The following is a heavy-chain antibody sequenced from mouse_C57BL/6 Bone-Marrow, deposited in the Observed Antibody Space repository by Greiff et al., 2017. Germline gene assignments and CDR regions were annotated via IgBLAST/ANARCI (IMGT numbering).Heavy chain of an antibody. D-gene: IGHD1-1*02. CDR2: ISDGGSYT. CDR1: GFTFSSYA. CDR3: ARGGYFDY. J-gene: IGHJ2*01. Sequence: EVQGVESGGGLVKPGGSLKLSCAASGFTFSSYAVSWVRQTPEKRLEWVATISDGGSYTYYPDNVKGRFTISRDNAKNNLYLQMSHLKSEDTAMYYCARGGYFDYWGQGTTLTVSS. V-gene: IGHV5-4*01.